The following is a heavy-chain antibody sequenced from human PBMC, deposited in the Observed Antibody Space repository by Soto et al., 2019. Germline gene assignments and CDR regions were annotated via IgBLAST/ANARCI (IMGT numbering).Heavy chain of an antibody. CDR1: GFTLRTYG. D-gene: IGHD6-19*01. CDR2: ISHDGTSQ. CDR3: AKIRSGWSGGAFDY. Sequence: QVKLVESGGGRVQPGRSLRLSCAASGFTLRTYGMHWVRQAPGKGLEWVAMISHDGTSQYYVESVEGRFTVSRDNSKNTLYLQMNSLKTEDTAVYFCAKIRSGWSGGAFDYWGPGTRVTVAS. J-gene: IGHJ4*02. V-gene: IGHV3-30*18.